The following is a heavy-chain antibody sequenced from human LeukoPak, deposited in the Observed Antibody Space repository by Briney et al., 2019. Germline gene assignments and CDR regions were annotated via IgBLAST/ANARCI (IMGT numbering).Heavy chain of an antibody. D-gene: IGHD3-9*01. Sequence: GRSLRLSCAASGFTFSSYAMHWVRQAPGKGLEWVAVISYDGSNKYYADSVKGRFTISRDNSKNTLYLQMNSLRAEDTAVYYCARASPNYDILTGYYGYWGRGTLVTVSS. V-gene: IGHV3-30*04. J-gene: IGHJ4*02. CDR1: GFTFSSYA. CDR3: ARASPNYDILTGYYGY. CDR2: ISYDGSNK.